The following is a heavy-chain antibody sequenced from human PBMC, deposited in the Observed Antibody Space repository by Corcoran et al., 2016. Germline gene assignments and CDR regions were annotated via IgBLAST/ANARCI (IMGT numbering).Heavy chain of an antibody. CDR2: ISSGSSTI. V-gene: IGHV3-48*02. CDR3: ARYGAGGYDSVYGLDV. D-gene: IGHD3-16*01. J-gene: IGHJ6*02. CDR1: GFTFRSYS. Sequence: EVQLVESGGGLEQPGGSLRLSCVASGFTFRSYSMNWVRQAPGKGLEWISYISSGSSTIYYADSVKGRFTISRDNARNSLYLQMISLRDEDTNVYDCARYGAGGYDSVYGLDVWGQGTTVTVSS.